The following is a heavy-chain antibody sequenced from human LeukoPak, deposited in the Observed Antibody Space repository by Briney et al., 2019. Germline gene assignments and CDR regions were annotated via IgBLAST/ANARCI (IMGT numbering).Heavy chain of an antibody. D-gene: IGHD6-13*01. CDR3: ARDMNTSTTWWVSDAFDL. CDR1: GFTFSTYA. J-gene: IGHJ3*01. Sequence: GGSLRLSCAASGFTFSTYAMHWVRQAPGKGLEYVSAISSDGFSTDYATSVKGRFTISRDNSKSTLYLQMGSLGVDDMAVYYCARDMNTSTTWWVSDAFDLWGRGTMVTVSS. V-gene: IGHV3-64*01. CDR2: ISSDGFST.